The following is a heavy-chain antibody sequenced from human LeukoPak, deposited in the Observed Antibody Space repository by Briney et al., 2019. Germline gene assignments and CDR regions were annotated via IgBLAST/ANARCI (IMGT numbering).Heavy chain of an antibody. D-gene: IGHD4-17*01. V-gene: IGHV3-48*02. J-gene: IGHJ4*02. CDR1: GFTFSSYS. Sequence: GGSLRLSCAASGFTFSSYSMSWVRRAPGKELEWLSYIGGSNSPIYYSDSVKGRFTISRDNAKNSLFLHMDSLRDEDTAVYYCARDGFGDFPLGASKVGDYWGQGTLVTVSS. CDR3: ARDGFGDFPLGASKVGDY. CDR2: IGGSNSPI.